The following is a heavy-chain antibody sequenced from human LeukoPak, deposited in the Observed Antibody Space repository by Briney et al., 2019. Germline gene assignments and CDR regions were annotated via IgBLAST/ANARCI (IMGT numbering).Heavy chain of an antibody. CDR1: GYTFTGYY. CDR3: ASVVGANDY. CDR2: IIPIFGTA. Sequence: SVKVSCKASGYTFTGYYMHWVRQAPGQGLEWMGGIIPIFGTANYAQKFQGRVTITTDESTSTAYMELSSLRSEDTAVYYCASVVGANDYWGQGTLVTVSS. D-gene: IGHD1-26*01. J-gene: IGHJ4*02. V-gene: IGHV1-69*05.